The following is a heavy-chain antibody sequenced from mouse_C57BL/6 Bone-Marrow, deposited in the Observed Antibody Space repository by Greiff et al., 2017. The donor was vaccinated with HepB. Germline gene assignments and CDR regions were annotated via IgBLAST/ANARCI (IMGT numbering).Heavy chain of an antibody. V-gene: IGHV14-4*01. CDR2: IDPENGDT. Sequence: VQLKESGAELVRPGASVKLSCTASGFNIKDDYMHWVKQRPEQGLEWIGWIDPENGDTEYASKFQGKATITVDTSSNTAYLQLSSLTSEDTAVYYCTTLQLTPEFAYWGQGTLVTVSA. D-gene: IGHD3-2*02. J-gene: IGHJ3*01. CDR1: GFNIKDDY. CDR3: TTLQLTPEFAY.